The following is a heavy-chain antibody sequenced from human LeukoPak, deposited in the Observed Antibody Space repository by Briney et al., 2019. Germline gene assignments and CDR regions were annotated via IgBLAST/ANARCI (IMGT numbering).Heavy chain of an antibody. CDR2: ISDSGGST. CDR3: ATPPPPVITAPYFDY. D-gene: IGHD3-16*01. J-gene: IGHJ4*02. V-gene: IGHV3-23*01. Sequence: GGSLRLSCAASGFTFSSYAMTWVRQAPGKGLEWVSAISDSGGSTYYADSVKGRFTISRDNSKNTLYLQMNSLSPEDTPVYYCATPPPPVITAPYFDYWGQEPLVPVPS. CDR1: GFTFSSYA.